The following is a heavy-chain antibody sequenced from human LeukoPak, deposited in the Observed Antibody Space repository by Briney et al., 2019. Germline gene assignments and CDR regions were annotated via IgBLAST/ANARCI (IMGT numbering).Heavy chain of an antibody. CDR3: ARESNGDYSDY. CDR2: IYSSGST. D-gene: IGHD4-17*01. CDR1: GGSISSYY. Sequence: SETLSLTCTVSGGSISSYYWSWIRQPPGKGLEWIGYIYSSGSTSYNPSLKSRVTMSIDTSENQFSLKVKSVTAADTAVYYCARESNGDYSDYWGQGTLVTVSS. V-gene: IGHV4-59*01. J-gene: IGHJ4*02.